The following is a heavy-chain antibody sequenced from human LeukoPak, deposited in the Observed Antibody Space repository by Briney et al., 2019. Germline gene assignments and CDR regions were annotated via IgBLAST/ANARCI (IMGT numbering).Heavy chain of an antibody. J-gene: IGHJ4*02. Sequence: GGSLRLSCAASGFTFSSYAMSWVRQAPGKGREWVSGISGSGGSAYYADSAKGRFTISRDNSKNTLDLQMNSVRPEDTAVYYCAKDRAGDIVATMEGWGQGTLVTVSS. CDR1: GFTFSSYA. CDR3: AKDRAGDIVATMEG. D-gene: IGHD5-12*01. CDR2: ISGSGGSA. V-gene: IGHV3-23*01.